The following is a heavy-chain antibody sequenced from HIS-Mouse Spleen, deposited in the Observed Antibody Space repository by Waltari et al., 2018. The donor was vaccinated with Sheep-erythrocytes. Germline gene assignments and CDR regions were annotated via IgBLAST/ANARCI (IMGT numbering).Heavy chain of an antibody. CDR3: AKDISRNIVVVPAAVGDY. Sequence: EVQLVESGGGLVQPGRSLRLSCAASGFSFDDYAMHWVRQAPGKVRDGCSGMSGSSCRIGYADSVKGRFTISRDNAKNSLYRQMNSLRAEDTALYYCAKDISRNIVVVPAAVGDYWGQGTLVTVSS. CDR1: GFSFDDYA. V-gene: IGHV3-9*01. D-gene: IGHD2-2*01. CDR2: MSGSSCRI. J-gene: IGHJ4*02.